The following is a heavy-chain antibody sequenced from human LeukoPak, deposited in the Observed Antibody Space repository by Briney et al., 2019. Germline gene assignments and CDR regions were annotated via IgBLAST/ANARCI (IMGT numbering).Heavy chain of an antibody. CDR1: GFTFDDYA. CDR2: ISWDGGST. Sequence: GGSLRLSCAASGFTFDDYAMHWVRQAPGKGLEWVSLISWDGGSTYYADSVKGRFTISRDNSKNSLYLQMNSLRAEDTALYYCAKGDYYDSSASVDYWGQGTLVTVSS. D-gene: IGHD3-22*01. CDR3: AKGDYYDSSASVDY. V-gene: IGHV3-43D*03. J-gene: IGHJ4*02.